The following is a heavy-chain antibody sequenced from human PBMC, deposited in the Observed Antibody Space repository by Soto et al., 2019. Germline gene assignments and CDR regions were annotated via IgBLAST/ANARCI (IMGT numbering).Heavy chain of an antibody. V-gene: IGHV3-30*18. CDR1: GFTFSSYG. J-gene: IGHJ6*02. Sequence: GGSLRLSCAASGFTFSSYGMHWVRQAPGKGLEWVAVISYDGSNKYYADSVKGRFTISRDNSKNTLYLQMNSLRAEDTAVYYRAKDLIHCSGGSCYSGGYGMDVWGQGTTVTVSS. CDR3: AKDLIHCSGGSCYSGGYGMDV. CDR2: ISYDGSNK. D-gene: IGHD2-15*01.